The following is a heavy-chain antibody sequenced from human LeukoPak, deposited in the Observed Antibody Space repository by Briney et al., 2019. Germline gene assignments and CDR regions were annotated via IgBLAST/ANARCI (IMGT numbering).Heavy chain of an antibody. CDR3: AKDLRPDGVDNFDH. J-gene: IGHJ4*02. CDR1: GFTFDDYA. D-gene: IGHD2-8*01. CDR2: ILASGSPT. V-gene: IGHV3-23*01. Sequence: GGSLRLSCAASGFTFDDYAMHWVRQAPGKGLQWVANILASGSPTYYADSVKGRFIVSRDNSKNTVYLQMNSLRVEDTAIYYCAKDLRPDGVDNFDHWGQGILVTVSS.